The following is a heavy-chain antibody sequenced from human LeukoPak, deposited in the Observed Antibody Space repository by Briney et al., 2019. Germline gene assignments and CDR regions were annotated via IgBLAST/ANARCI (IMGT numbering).Heavy chain of an antibody. V-gene: IGHV5-51*01. Sequence: IGWVRQXPGKGLEWMGIIYPGDSDTRYSPSFQGQVTISADKSISTAYLQWSSLKASDTAMYYCARLRRGVGATRGDFDYWGQGTLVTVPS. CDR2: IYPGDSDT. CDR3: ARLRRGVGATRGDFDY. J-gene: IGHJ4*02. D-gene: IGHD1-26*01.